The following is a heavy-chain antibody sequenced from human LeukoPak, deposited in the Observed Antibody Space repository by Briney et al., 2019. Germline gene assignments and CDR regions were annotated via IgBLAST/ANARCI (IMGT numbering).Heavy chain of an antibody. CDR1: GFTFSSYA. CDR2: ISSSSSPI. D-gene: IGHD3-10*01. V-gene: IGHV3-48*01. J-gene: IGHJ4*02. Sequence: GGSLRLSCAASGFTFSSYAMSWVRQAPGKGLEWISYISSSSSPIYYADSVKGRFTIFRDNAKNSLYLQMNSLRAEDTAVYYCARGRRGSGSYYKYYFDYWGQGTLVTVSS. CDR3: ARGRRGSGSYYKYYFDY.